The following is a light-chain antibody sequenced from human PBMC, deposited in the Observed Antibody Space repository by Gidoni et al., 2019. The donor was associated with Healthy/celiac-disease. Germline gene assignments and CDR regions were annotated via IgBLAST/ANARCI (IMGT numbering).Light chain of an antibody. Sequence: DIVMTQSPDSLAVSLGERATINCKSSQSVLYSSNNKNYLAWYQQKPGQQPKLLIYVASTRESGFPDRFSGSGSGTDFTLTISSLQAEDVAVYYCQQYYSTPPTFGGGTKVEIK. CDR2: VAS. V-gene: IGKV4-1*01. CDR3: QQYYSTPPT. J-gene: IGKJ4*01. CDR1: QSVLYSSNNKNY.